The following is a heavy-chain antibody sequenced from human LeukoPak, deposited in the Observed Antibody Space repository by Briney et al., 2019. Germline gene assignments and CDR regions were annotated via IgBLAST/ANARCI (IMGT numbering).Heavy chain of an antibody. D-gene: IGHD7-27*01. CDR3: ARANWGEYFDH. V-gene: IGHV6-1*01. Sequence: SQTLSVTCAISGDSVCTKSAAWNWIRLSPSRGLEWLGRTYYRSKWFNDYAVSVKSRITINPDTSKNQFSLQLNSVTPDDTAVYYCARANWGEYFDHWGQGTLVTVSS. J-gene: IGHJ4*02. CDR2: TYYRSKWFN. CDR1: GDSVCTKSAA.